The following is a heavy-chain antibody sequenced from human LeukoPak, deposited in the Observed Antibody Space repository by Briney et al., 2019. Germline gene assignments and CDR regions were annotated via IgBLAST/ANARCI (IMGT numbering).Heavy chain of an antibody. V-gene: IGHV4-39*01. CDR2: IYYSGST. J-gene: IGHJ4*02. D-gene: IGHD1-14*01. Sequence: PSETLSLTCTVSGGSISSYYWGWIRQPPGKGLEWIGSIYYSGSTYYNPSLKSRVTISVDTSKNQFSLKLSSVTAADTAVYYCARIHRGYFDYWGQGTLVTVSS. CDR1: GGSISSYY. CDR3: ARIHRGYFDY.